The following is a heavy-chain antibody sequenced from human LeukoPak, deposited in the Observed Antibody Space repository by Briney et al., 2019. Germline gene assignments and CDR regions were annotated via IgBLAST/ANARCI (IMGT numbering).Heavy chain of an antibody. CDR1: GGSISSYY. Sequence: TSETVSLTCTVSGGSISSYYWSWIRKPPGKGLEWFGYIYFSGHTSYNPSLKSRVTISVDTSKSQFSLKLSSVIAADTAVYYCARRTYSSGFDYIDYWGQGTLVTDSS. D-gene: IGHD6-19*01. J-gene: IGHJ4*02. V-gene: IGHV4-59*08. CDR2: IYFSGHT. CDR3: ARRTYSSGFDYIDY.